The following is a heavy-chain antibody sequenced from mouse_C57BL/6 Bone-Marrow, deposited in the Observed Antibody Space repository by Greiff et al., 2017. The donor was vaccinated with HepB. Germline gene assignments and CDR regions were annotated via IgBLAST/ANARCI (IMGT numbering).Heavy chain of an antibody. V-gene: IGHV5-4*01. J-gene: IGHJ3*01. CDR3: ARENYSNYGGFAY. CDR2: ISDGGSYT. CDR1: GFTFSSYA. D-gene: IGHD2-5*01. Sequence: EVMLVESGGGLVKPGGSLKLSCAASGFTFSSYAMSWVRQTPEKRLEWVATISDGGSYTYYPDNVKGRFTISRDNAKNNLYLQMSHLKSEDTAMYYCARENYSNYGGFAYWGQGTLVTVSA.